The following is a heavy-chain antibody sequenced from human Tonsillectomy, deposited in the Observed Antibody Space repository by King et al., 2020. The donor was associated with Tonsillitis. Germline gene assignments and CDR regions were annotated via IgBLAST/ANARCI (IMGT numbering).Heavy chain of an antibody. J-gene: IGHJ3*02. CDR1: GGSISSYY. V-gene: IGHV4-59*01. Sequence: QLQESGPGLVKPSGTLSLTCTVSGGSISSYYWSWIRQPPGKGLEWIGYIYYSGSTNYNPSLKSRVTISVDTSKNQFSLKLSSVTAADTAVYYCARVTGYCSSTSCYISDAFDIWGQGTMVTVSS. CDR3: ARVTGYCSSTSCYISDAFDI. CDR2: IYYSGST. D-gene: IGHD2-2*02.